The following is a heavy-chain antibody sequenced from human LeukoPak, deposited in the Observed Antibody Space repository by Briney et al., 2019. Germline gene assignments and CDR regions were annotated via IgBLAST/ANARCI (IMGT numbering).Heavy chain of an antibody. CDR1: GGSVSSGSYY. J-gene: IGHJ4*02. CDR2: IYYSGCT. V-gene: IGHV4-61*01. Sequence: SETLSLTCTVSGGSVSSGSYYWSWIRQPPGKGLEWIGYIYYSGCTNYNPSLKSRVTISADTSKNQFSLRLTSVTAADTAVYYCARDGDYWGQGTLVTVSS. CDR3: ARDGDY.